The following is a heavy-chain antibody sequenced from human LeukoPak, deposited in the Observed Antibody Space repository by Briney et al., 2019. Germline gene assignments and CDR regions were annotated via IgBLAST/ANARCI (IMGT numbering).Heavy chain of an antibody. Sequence: GGSLRLSCAASGFTFSSYGMHWVRQAPGKGLEWVAVISYDGSNKYYADSVKGRFTISRDNSKNTLYLQMNSLRAEDTAVYYCAKDLSGSYEQFDYWGQGTLVTVSS. CDR1: GFTFSSYG. D-gene: IGHD1-26*01. V-gene: IGHV3-30*18. J-gene: IGHJ4*02. CDR3: AKDLSGSYEQFDY. CDR2: ISYDGSNK.